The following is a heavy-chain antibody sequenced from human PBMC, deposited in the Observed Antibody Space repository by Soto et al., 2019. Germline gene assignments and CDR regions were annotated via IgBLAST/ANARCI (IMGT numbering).Heavy chain of an antibody. D-gene: IGHD1-1*01. CDR2: IYHSGST. V-gene: IGHV4-59*01. J-gene: IGHJ4*02. CDR1: GASISSSY. Sequence: SDTLCPTSTVSGASISSSYWSWIRRSPGKGLEWIGYIYHSGSTKYNPSLKSRVTISVDTSKNQFSVKLSSVTAADTAVYYCVRVSGLDYIDYWGKG. CDR3: VRVSGLDYIDY.